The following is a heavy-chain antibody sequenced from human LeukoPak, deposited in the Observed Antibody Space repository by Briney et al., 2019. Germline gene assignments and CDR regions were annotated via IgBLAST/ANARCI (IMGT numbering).Heavy chain of an antibody. J-gene: IGHJ3*02. V-gene: IGHV4-31*03. D-gene: IGHD5-24*01. CDR3: AKSREEIRGLDAFDI. Sequence: NPSETLSLTCTVSGGSISSSSYYWNWIRQHPGKGLEWIGYIYYSGSTYYNPSLKSRVALSVDTSKNQFSLKLSSLTAADTAVYYCAKSREEIRGLDAFDIWGQGTMVTVSS. CDR1: GGSISSSSYY. CDR2: IYYSGST.